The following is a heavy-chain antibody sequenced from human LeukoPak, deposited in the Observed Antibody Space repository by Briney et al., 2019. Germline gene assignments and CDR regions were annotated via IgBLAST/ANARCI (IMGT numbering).Heavy chain of an antibody. CDR2: INHSGST. CDR3: ARSRYFDWFTV. D-gene: IGHD3-9*01. J-gene: IGHJ6*02. CDR1: GGSFSGYY. Sequence: PSQTLSLTCTVYGGSFSGYYWSWIRQPPGKGLEWIGEINHSGSTNYNPSLKSRVTISVDTSKNQFSLKLSSVTAADTAVYYCARSRYFDWFTVWGQGTTVTVSS. V-gene: IGHV4-34*01.